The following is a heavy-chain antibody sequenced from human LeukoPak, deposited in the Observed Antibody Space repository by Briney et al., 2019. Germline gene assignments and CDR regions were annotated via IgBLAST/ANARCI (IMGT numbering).Heavy chain of an antibody. J-gene: IGHJ4*02. D-gene: IGHD3-3*01. CDR3: VSWSGGSH. V-gene: IGHV3-21*06. Sequence: PGGSLRLSFAASGFTFSSYSMNWVRQAPGKGLEWVSSISSSSYIYYADSVKGRFTISRDNTQNSLFLQMNSLRAEDTAMYYCVSWSGGSHWGQGTLVTVSS. CDR1: GFTFSSYS. CDR2: ISSSSYI.